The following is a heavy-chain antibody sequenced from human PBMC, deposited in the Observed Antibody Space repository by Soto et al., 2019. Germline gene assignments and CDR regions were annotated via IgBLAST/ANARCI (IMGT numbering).Heavy chain of an antibody. Sequence: GASVMVSCKASGGTFSSYAISWVRQAPGQGLEWMGGIIPIFGTANYAQKFQGRVTITADESTSTAYMELSSLRSEDTAVYYCARDLTGDYSGRDWFDPWGQGTLVTVSS. CDR2: IIPIFGTA. CDR3: ARDLTGDYSGRDWFDP. J-gene: IGHJ5*02. D-gene: IGHD2-15*01. V-gene: IGHV1-69*13. CDR1: GGTFSSYA.